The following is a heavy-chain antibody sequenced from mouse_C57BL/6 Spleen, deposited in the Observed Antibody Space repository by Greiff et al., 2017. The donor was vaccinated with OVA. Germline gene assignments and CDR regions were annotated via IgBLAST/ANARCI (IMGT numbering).Heavy chain of an antibody. CDR1: GFTFSDYG. V-gene: IGHV5-17*01. CDR3: ARAAVVAPSFDY. CDR2: ISSGSSTI. Sequence: EVHLVESGGGLVKPGGSLKLSCAASGFTFSDYGMHWVRQASEKGLEWVAYISSGSSTIYYADTVKGRFTISRDNAKNTLFLQMTSLRSEDTAMYYCARAAVVAPSFDYWGQGTTLTVSS. J-gene: IGHJ2*01. D-gene: IGHD1-1*01.